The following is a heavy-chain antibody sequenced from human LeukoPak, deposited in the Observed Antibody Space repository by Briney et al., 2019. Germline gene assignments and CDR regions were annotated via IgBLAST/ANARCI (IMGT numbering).Heavy chain of an antibody. D-gene: IGHD2-2*01. CDR3: AKGRDSTSCYDD. V-gene: IGHV3-23*01. Sequence: GGSLRLSCAASGFTFTNCAMSWVRQAPGKGLEWVSAISGSGGGTYYADSVKGRFTIARDNSKNMLFLQMNSLRAEDTAVYYCAKGRDSTSCYDDWGQGTLVTVSS. J-gene: IGHJ4*02. CDR1: GFTFTNCA. CDR2: ISGSGGGT.